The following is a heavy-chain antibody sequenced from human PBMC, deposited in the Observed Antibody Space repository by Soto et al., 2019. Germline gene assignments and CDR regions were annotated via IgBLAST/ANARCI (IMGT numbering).Heavy chain of an antibody. D-gene: IGHD2-15*01. V-gene: IGHV4-31*03. CDR3: ARATLYCSGGSCNAFDI. J-gene: IGHJ3*02. Sequence: PSETLYLTCTVSGVSISSGGYCLRWLRQHPGKGLEWIGYIYYSGSTYYNPSLKSRVTISVDTSKNQFSLKLSSVTAADTAVYYCARATLYCSGGSCNAFDIWGLGTMVTVSS. CDR2: IYYSGST. CDR1: GVSISSGGYC.